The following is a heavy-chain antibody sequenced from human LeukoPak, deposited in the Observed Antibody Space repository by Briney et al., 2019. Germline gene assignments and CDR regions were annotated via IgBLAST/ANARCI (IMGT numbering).Heavy chain of an antibody. CDR2: INHSGST. Sequence: SETLSLTCTVSGGSFSGYYWSWIRQPPGKGLEWIGEINHSGSTNYNPSLKSRVTISVDTSKNQFSLKLRSVTAADTAVYYCARGPRNVLGVPLDYWGQGTLVTVSS. J-gene: IGHJ4*02. V-gene: IGHV4-34*01. CDR3: ARGPRNVLGVPLDY. D-gene: IGHD3-16*01. CDR1: GGSFSGYY.